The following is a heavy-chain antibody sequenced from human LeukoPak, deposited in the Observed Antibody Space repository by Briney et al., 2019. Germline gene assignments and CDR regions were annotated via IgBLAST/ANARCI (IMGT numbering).Heavy chain of an antibody. Sequence: PGGSLRLSCADSGFTFSSHWMHWVRHAPGKGLEWVSGISWNSGSIGYADSVKGRFTISRDNAKNSLYLQMNSLRAEDMALYYCAKGQEYSSSSAAFDIWGQGTMVTVSS. D-gene: IGHD6-6*01. CDR3: AKGQEYSSSSAAFDI. CDR2: ISWNSGSI. V-gene: IGHV3-9*03. CDR1: GFTFSSHW. J-gene: IGHJ3*02.